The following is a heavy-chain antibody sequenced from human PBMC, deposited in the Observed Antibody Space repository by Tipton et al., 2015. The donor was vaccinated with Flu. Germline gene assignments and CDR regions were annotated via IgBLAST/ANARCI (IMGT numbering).Heavy chain of an antibody. CDR1: GFTSSSYW. D-gene: IGHD2-21*01. CDR3: ARQIGGGDCY. CDR2: INQDGSVI. J-gene: IGHJ4*02. Sequence: SLRLSCEASGFTSSSYWMTWVRQAPGKGLEWVANINQDGSVIYYLESVKGRFTISRDNAKNSLYLQMNSLRAEDTAVYYCARQIGGGDCYWGQGTLVTVSS. V-gene: IGHV3-7*03.